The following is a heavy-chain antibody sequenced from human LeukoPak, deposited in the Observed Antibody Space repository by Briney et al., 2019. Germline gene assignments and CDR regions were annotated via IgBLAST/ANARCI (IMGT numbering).Heavy chain of an antibody. V-gene: IGHV3-11*04. CDR1: GFTFSDYN. CDR3: ARERYHGSGAPRFDY. Sequence: GGSLRLSCAASGFTFSDYNMRWIRQAPGKGLEWVSSISRSGSTKYYADSVKGRFTISRDNAKNSLFLQMNSLRAEDTALYYCARERYHGSGAPRFDYWGQGTLVTVSS. J-gene: IGHJ4*02. D-gene: IGHD3-10*01. CDR2: ISRSGSTK.